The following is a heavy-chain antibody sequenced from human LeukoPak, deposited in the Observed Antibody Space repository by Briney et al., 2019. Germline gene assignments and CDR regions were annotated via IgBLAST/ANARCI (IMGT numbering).Heavy chain of an antibody. Sequence: GGSLRLSCAASGFTFSSYGMHWVRQAPGKGLEWVAFIRYDGSNKYYADSVKGRFTISRDNSKNTLYLQMNSLRAEDTAVYYCARAGSGVDIVATIGAGAFDIWGQGTMVTVSS. CDR2: IRYDGSNK. V-gene: IGHV3-30*02. J-gene: IGHJ3*02. CDR3: ARAGSGVDIVATIGAGAFDI. D-gene: IGHD5-12*01. CDR1: GFTFSSYG.